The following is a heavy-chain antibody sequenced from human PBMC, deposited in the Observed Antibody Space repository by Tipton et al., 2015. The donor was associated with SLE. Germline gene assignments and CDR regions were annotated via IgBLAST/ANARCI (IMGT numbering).Heavy chain of an antibody. CDR3: ARLSDLDSGYDYPAVNVVAAPDAFDI. V-gene: IGHV3-7*01. D-gene: IGHD5-12*01. J-gene: IGHJ3*02. Sequence: SLRLSCAASGFTFSTYWMSWVRQAPGKGLEWVANIKQDGSEKYYVDSVKGRFTISRDNAKNSMYVQMNSLRAEDTAVYYCARLSDLDSGYDYPAVNVVAAPDAFDIWGQGTMVTVSS. CDR1: GFTFSTYW. CDR2: IKQDGSEK.